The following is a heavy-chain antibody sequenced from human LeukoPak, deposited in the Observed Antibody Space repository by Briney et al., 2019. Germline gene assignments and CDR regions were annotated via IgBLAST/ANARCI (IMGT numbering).Heavy chain of an antibody. D-gene: IGHD2-2*01. CDR1: GGSISSYY. Sequence: SETLSLTCTVSGGSISSYYWSWIRQPAGKGLEWIGSIYHSGSTYYNPSLKSRVTISVDTSKNQFSLKLSSVTAADTAVYYCARNLFSIVVVPAASDYWGQGTLVTVSS. CDR2: IYHSGST. V-gene: IGHV4-4*07. J-gene: IGHJ4*02. CDR3: ARNLFSIVVVPAASDY.